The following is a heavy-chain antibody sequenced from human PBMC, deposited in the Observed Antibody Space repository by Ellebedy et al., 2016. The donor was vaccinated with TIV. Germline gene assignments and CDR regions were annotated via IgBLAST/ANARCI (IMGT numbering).Heavy chain of an antibody. CDR1: GDTVSSDSAT. Sequence: SETLSLTCAISGDTVSSDSATWSWIRQSPSRGLEWLGRTYYRSKWYNDYGVSVKSRITIIADTLKNQFSLQLNSVTPEDTAVYYCARFITNYDLLTGYNFYGMEVWGQGTTITVSS. CDR3: ARFITNYDLLTGYNFYGMEV. J-gene: IGHJ6*02. D-gene: IGHD3-9*01. V-gene: IGHV6-1*01. CDR2: TYYRSKWYN.